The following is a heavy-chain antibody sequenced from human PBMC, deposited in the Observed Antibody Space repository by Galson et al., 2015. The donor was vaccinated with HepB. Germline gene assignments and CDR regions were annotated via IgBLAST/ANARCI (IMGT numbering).Heavy chain of an antibody. V-gene: IGHV3-30-3*01. J-gene: IGHJ5*02. CDR2: ISYDGSNK. Sequence: SLRLSCAASGFTFSSYAMHWVRQAPGKGLEWVAVISYDGSNKYYADSVKGRFTISRDNSKNTLYLQMNSLRAEDTAVYYCARDFSSGSYRGGWFDPWGQGTLVTVSS. D-gene: IGHD1-26*01. CDR1: GFTFSSYA. CDR3: ARDFSSGSYRGGWFDP.